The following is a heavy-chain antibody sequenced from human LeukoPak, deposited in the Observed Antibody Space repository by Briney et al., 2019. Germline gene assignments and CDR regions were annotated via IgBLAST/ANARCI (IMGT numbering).Heavy chain of an antibody. CDR1: GGSISSYY. CDR3: ARELPMTGSTNWFDP. V-gene: IGHV4-59*12. J-gene: IGHJ5*02. D-gene: IGHD3-9*01. CDR2: IYYSGST. Sequence: SETLSLTCTVSGGSISSYYWSWIRQPPGKGLEWIGYIYYSGSTNYNPSLKSRVTISVDTSKNQFSLKLSSVTAADTAVYYCARELPMTGSTNWFDPWGQGTLVTVSS.